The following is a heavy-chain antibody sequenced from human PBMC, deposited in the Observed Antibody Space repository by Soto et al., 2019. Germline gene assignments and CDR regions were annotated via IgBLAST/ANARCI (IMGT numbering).Heavy chain of an antibody. V-gene: IGHV5-10-1*01. CDR3: ATRRVGGRALRFDP. CDR2: IDPSDSYT. Sequence: PGESLKISCKGSGYSFTSYWINWVRQIPGRGLEWMGRIDPSDSYTNYSPSFQGHVTISADKSISTAYLQWSSLRASDTAMYYCATRRVGGRALRFDPWGQGTLVTVSS. J-gene: IGHJ5*02. D-gene: IGHD2-15*01. CDR1: GYSFTSYW.